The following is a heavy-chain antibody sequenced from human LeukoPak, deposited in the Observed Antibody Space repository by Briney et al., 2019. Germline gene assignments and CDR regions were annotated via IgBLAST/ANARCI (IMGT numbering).Heavy chain of an antibody. J-gene: IGHJ4*02. D-gene: IGHD6-19*01. CDR2: ISGSGGST. Sequence: QPGGSLRLSCAASGFTFSSYAMSWVRQAPGKGLEWASAISGSGGSTYYADSVKGRFTISRDNSKNTLYLQMKSLRAEDTAVYYCAKGVAVARGGYFDYWDQGTLVTVSS. V-gene: IGHV3-23*01. CDR1: GFTFSSYA. CDR3: AKGVAVARGGYFDY.